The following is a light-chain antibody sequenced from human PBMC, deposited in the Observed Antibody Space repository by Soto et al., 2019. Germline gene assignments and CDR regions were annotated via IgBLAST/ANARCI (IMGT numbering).Light chain of an antibody. V-gene: IGLV2-23*01. CDR3: CSYAGSSTLV. J-gene: IGLJ2*01. Sequence: HSVLTQPASVSGSPGQSITISCTGTSSDVGSYNLVSWYQQHPGKPPKLMIYEGSKRPSGVSNRFSGSKSGNTASLTISGLQAEDEADYYCCSYAGSSTLVFGGGTKVTVL. CDR1: SSDVGSYNL. CDR2: EGS.